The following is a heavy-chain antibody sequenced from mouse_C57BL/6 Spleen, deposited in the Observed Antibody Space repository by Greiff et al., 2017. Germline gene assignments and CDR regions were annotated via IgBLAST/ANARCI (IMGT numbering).Heavy chain of an antibody. J-gene: IGHJ1*03. CDR3: ATKDGYYWDFEV. CDR1: GFTFSDYG. Sequence: EVMLVESGGGLVKPGGSLKLSCAASGFTFSDYGMHWVRQAPEKGLEWVAYISSGSSTIYYADKVKGRFTISRDNAKNTLFLQMTSLRSEDTAMYYCATKDGYYWDFEVWGTGATVTVSS. D-gene: IGHD2-3*01. CDR2: ISSGSSTI. V-gene: IGHV5-17*01.